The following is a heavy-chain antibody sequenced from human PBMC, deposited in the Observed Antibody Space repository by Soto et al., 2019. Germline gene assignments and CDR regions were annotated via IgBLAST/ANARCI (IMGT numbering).Heavy chain of an antibody. J-gene: IGHJ6*02. V-gene: IGHV3-23*01. D-gene: IGHD1-20*01. CDR3: AKDRGNWIRYSYYGMDV. Sequence: GASRRRSWAASGVSFSSYAMSWVRQAPGKGLEWVSAISGSGGSTYYADSVKGRFTISRDNSKNTLYLQMNSLRAEDTAVYYCAKDRGNWIRYSYYGMDVWGQGTTVTVSS. CDR1: GVSFSSYA. CDR2: ISGSGGST.